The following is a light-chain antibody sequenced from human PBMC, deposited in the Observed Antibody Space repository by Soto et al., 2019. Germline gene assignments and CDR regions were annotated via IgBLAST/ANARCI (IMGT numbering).Light chain of an antibody. CDR2: LGS. J-gene: IGKJ1*01. CDR1: QSLLHSNGYNY. V-gene: IGKV2-28*01. Sequence: DIVMTQSPLSLPVTPGEPASISCRSSQSLLHSNGYNYLDWYLQKPGQSPQLLIYLGSNRASGVPDRFSGSGSGTDFTLKISRVEAEDVGVYYCMQRLQSWSFGQGTKGEIK. CDR3: MQRLQSWS.